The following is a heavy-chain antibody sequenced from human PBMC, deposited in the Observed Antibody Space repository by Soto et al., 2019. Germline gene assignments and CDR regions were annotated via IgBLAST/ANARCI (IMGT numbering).Heavy chain of an antibody. V-gene: IGHV4-34*01. D-gene: IGHD2-2*01. CDR1: GGSFSGYY. CDR3: ARGLRGYCSSISCYGRKVSWFDP. J-gene: IGHJ5*02. CDR2: INHSGST. Sequence: QVQLQQWGAGLLKPSETLSLTCAVYGGSFSGYYWSWIRQPPGKGLEWIGEINHSGSTNYNPSLKSRVPISVDTSKNQFSLKLSSVTAADTAVYYCARGLRGYCSSISCYGRKVSWFDPWGQGTLVTVSS.